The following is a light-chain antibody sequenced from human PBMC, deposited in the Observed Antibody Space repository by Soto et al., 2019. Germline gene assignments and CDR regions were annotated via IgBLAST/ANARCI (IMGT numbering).Light chain of an antibody. CDR2: AAS. CDR3: KQSYSTLT. J-gene: IGKJ3*01. Sequence: DIQMTQSPSSLSASVGDRVTITCRASQSISSYLNWYQQKPGKAPKLLIYAASSLQSGVPSRFSGSGSGIDFTLTISSLQPEDFATYYCKQSYSTLTFGPGTKVDIK. V-gene: IGKV1-39*01. CDR1: QSISSY.